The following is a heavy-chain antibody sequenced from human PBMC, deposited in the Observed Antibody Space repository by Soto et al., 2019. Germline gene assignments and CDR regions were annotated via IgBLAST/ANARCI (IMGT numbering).Heavy chain of an antibody. V-gene: IGHV3-30*18. CDR2: ISYDGSNK. D-gene: IGHD2-15*01. CDR3: AKGPVVVVAATLHPFDY. Sequence: GGSLILSCAASGFTISSYGMHWVRQAPGKGLEWVAVISYDGSNKYYADSVKGRFTISRDNSKNTLYLQMNSLRAEDTAVYYCAKGPVVVVAATLHPFDYWRQGTLDPVSS. CDR1: GFTISSYG. J-gene: IGHJ4*02.